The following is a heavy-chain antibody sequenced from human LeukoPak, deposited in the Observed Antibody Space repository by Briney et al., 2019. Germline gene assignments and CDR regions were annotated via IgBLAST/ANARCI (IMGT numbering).Heavy chain of an antibody. D-gene: IGHD1-26*01. CDR1: GFTFTTYW. CDR2: INSDGSTT. V-gene: IGHV3-74*01. CDR3: ARIWSQRGALVI. Sequence: GGSLRLSCAASGFTFTTYWMQWARQVPGKGLVWVSRINSDGSTTRYADSVKGRFTISRDNAKNTLYLQMNSLRGEDTAVYYCARIWSQRGALVICGQGTMVTVSS. J-gene: IGHJ3*02.